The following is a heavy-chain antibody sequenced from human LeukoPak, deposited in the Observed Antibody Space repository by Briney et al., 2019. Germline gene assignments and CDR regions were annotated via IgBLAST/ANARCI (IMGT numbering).Heavy chain of an antibody. CDR2: IWYDGSNK. CDR1: GFTFSSYG. D-gene: IGHD5-12*01. Sequence: GGSLRLSCAASGFTFSSYGMHWVRQAPGKGLEWVAVIWYDGSNKYYADSVKGRFTISRDNSKNTLYLQMNSPRAEDTAVYYCARDRSIVDTTGMDVWGQGTTVTVSS. CDR3: ARDRSIVDTTGMDV. J-gene: IGHJ6*02. V-gene: IGHV3-33*01.